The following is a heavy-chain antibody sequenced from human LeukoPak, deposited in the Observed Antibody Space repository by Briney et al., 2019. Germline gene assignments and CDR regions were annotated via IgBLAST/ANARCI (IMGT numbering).Heavy chain of an antibody. J-gene: IGHJ6*03. V-gene: IGHV1-24*01. Sequence: ASVKVSCKVSGYTLRELSMHWVRQVPAKGLQWMGVFDPEDGDSIIAQKFQGRLTMTEDTSTDTAYMELSRLTSEDTATYYCATGHCNTSSCYYYYMDVWGKGTTVTVSS. CDR3: ATGHCNTSSCYYYYMDV. CDR2: FDPEDGDS. D-gene: IGHD2/OR15-2a*01. CDR1: GYTLRELS.